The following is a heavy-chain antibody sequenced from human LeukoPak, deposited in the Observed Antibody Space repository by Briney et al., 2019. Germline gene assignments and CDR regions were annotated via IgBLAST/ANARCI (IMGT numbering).Heavy chain of an antibody. J-gene: IGHJ4*02. CDR3: ARGPSVAAHLDY. CDR1: GFTFTDAW. D-gene: IGHD5-12*01. Sequence: GSLRLSCAASGFTFTDAWMSWVRQAPGKGLEWIGEIYHHGATNYNPSLKSRVTLSVDKSKNQFSLELSSVTAADTAVYYCARGPSVAAHLDYWGQGTLVTVSS. V-gene: IGHV4-4*02. CDR2: IYHHGAT.